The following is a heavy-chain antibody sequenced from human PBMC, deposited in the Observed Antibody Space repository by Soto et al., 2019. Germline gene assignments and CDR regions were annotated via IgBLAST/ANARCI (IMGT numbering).Heavy chain of an antibody. J-gene: IGHJ4*02. CDR1: GYTFTGYY. D-gene: IGHD1-26*01. CDR3: ARAGVGATWVFDY. V-gene: IGHV1-2*04. CDR2: INPNSGGT. Sequence: ASVKVSCKASGYTFTGYYMHWVRQAPGQGLEWMGWINPNSGGTNYAQKFQGWVTMTRDTSISTAYMELSRLRSDDTAVYYCARAGVGATWVFDYWGQGTLVTVSS.